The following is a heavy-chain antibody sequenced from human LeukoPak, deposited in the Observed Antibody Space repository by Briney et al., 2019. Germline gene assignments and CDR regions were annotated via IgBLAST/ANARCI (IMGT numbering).Heavy chain of an antibody. D-gene: IGHD1-26*01. Sequence: GESLKISWKGSGYSFTSYWSAWARHLPGKGLEYMGNIYPVDSPTRYSPSFHDQATLSTDTSTTTPYLQWISLTPSDTAIYYCARRVGGTTSSAFDIWGQGTMVSVSS. V-gene: IGHV5-51*01. CDR1: GYSFTSYW. J-gene: IGHJ3*02. CDR3: ARRVGGTTSSAFDI. CDR2: IYPVDSPT.